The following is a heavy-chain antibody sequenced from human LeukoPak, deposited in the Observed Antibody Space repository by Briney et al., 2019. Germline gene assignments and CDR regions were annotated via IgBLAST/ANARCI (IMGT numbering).Heavy chain of an antibody. CDR2: IIPIFGTA. D-gene: IGHD1-26*01. CDR1: GGTFSSYA. V-gene: IGHV1-69*05. CDR3: AREGMVAQNYFDY. Sequence: SVKVSCKASGGTFSSYAISWVRQAPGQGLEWMGRIIPIFGTANYAQKFQGRVAITTDESTSTAYMELSSLRSEDTAVYYCAREGMVAQNYFDYWGQGTLVTVSS. J-gene: IGHJ4*02.